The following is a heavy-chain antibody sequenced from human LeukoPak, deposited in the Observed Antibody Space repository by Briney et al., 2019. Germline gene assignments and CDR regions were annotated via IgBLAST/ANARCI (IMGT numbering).Heavy chain of an antibody. CDR2: FDPEDGET. CDR1: GYTLTELS. Sequence: ASVKVSCKVSGYTLTELSMHWVRQAPGKGLEWMGGFDPEDGETIYAQKFQGRVTMTEDTSTDTAYMELSSLRSEDTAVYYCATGVLRYFDWLLSTLDCWGQGTLVTVSS. D-gene: IGHD3-9*01. J-gene: IGHJ4*02. CDR3: ATGVLRYFDWLLSTLDC. V-gene: IGHV1-24*01.